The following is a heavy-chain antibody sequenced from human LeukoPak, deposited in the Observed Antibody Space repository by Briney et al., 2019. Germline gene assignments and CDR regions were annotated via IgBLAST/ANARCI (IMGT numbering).Heavy chain of an antibody. CDR1: GFTFSSYS. Sequence: PGGSLRLSCAASGFTFSSYSMNWVRQAPGKGLEWVSSISSSSSYIYYADSVKGRFTISRDNAKNSLYLQMNSLRAEDTAVYYCARDGIAAAGTQGYWGQGTLVTVSS. V-gene: IGHV3-21*01. CDR3: ARDGIAAAGTQGY. J-gene: IGHJ4*02. CDR2: ISSSSSYI. D-gene: IGHD6-13*01.